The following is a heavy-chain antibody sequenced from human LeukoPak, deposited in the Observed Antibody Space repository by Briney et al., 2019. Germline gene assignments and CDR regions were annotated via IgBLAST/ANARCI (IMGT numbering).Heavy chain of an antibody. D-gene: IGHD6-19*01. J-gene: IGHJ4*02. CDR2: IWYDGSNK. V-gene: IGHV3-33*01. CDR3: ARFLYSSGLDY. CDR1: GFTFSSYG. Sequence: PGGSLRLSCAASGFTFSSYGMHWVRQAPGKGLEWVAVIWYDGSNKYYADSVKGRFTISRDNSKNTLSLQMNCLRAEDTAVYYCARFLYSSGLDYWGQGTLVAVPS.